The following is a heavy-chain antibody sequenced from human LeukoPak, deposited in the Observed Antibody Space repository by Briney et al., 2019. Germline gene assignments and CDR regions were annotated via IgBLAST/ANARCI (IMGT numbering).Heavy chain of an antibody. CDR1: GGSISSGDYY. D-gene: IGHD3-22*01. CDR2: IYYSGST. Sequence: SETLSLTCTVSGGSISSGDYYWSWIRQPPGKGLEWIGYIYYSGSTYYNPSLKSRVTISVDTSKNQFSLKLSSVTAADTAVYYCARDGDYYDSSGYYSTKYYYHYGMDVWGQGTTVTVSS. CDR3: ARDGDYYDSSGYYSTKYYYHYGMDV. V-gene: IGHV4-30-4*01. J-gene: IGHJ6*02.